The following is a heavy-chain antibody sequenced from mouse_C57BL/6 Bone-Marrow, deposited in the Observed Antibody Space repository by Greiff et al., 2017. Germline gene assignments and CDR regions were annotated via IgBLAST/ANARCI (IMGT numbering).Heavy chain of an antibody. V-gene: IGHV1-55*01. CDR2: IYPGSGST. CDR3: AKGRYDGYVAWFAY. D-gene: IGHD2-3*01. Sequence: QVQLQQPGAELVKPGASVKMSCKASGYTFTSYWITWVKQRPGQGLEWIGDIYPGSGSTNYNEKFKSKATLTVDTSSSTAYMQLSRLTSEDSAGYYCAKGRYDGYVAWFAYWGQGTLVTVSA. J-gene: IGHJ3*01. CDR1: GYTFTSYW.